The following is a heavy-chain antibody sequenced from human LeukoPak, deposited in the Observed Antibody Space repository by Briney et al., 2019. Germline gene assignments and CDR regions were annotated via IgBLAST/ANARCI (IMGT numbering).Heavy chain of an antibody. J-gene: IGHJ4*02. CDR2: IRSKTYGGTT. CDR1: GFTFGDHA. D-gene: IGHD3-22*01. CDR3: TYDSSGYSYYFDY. Sequence: GGSLRLSCATSGFTFGDHAMNWVRQAPGKGLEWVGFIRSKTYGGTTDYAASVKGRFTISRDGSKSIAYLQMDSLKTEDTAVYYCTYDSSGYSYYFDYWGQGTLVTVS. V-gene: IGHV3-49*04.